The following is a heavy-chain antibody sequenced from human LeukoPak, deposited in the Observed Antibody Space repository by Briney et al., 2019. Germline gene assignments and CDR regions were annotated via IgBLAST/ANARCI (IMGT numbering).Heavy chain of an antibody. Sequence: GGSLRLSCAASGFTFSSYWMSWVRQAPGKGLEWVANIKQDGSEKYYVDSVKGRFTISRDNAKNSLYLRMNSLRAEDTAVYYCARGQRLVVAAAATFDYWGQGTLVTVSS. CDR2: IKQDGSEK. V-gene: IGHV3-7*01. J-gene: IGHJ4*02. D-gene: IGHD2-15*01. CDR3: ARGQRLVVAAAATFDY. CDR1: GFTFSSYW.